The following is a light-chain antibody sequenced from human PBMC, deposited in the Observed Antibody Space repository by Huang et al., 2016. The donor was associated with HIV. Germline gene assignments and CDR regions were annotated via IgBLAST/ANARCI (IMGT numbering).Light chain of an antibody. CDR1: QSISSS. J-gene: IGKJ3*01. Sequence: EIVLTQSPATLSLSPGERAILSCRASQSISSSLDWYQHKPGQAPRRLIYEASNRATVSPARFSGSGSGTDFTLTISSLEPEDFAVYYCHQRSNWFTFGPGTRVDIK. CDR3: HQRSNWFT. V-gene: IGKV3-11*01. CDR2: EAS.